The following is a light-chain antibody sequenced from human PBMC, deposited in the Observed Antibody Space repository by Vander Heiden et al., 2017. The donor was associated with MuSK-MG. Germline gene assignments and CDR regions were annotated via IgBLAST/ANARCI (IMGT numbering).Light chain of an antibody. CDR2: GVT. J-gene: IGLJ3*02. CDR1: SSDVGGNNF. Sequence: QSALPQPAPVSGSPGRSIAITCSGTSSDVGGNNFVSWYQQHPGKAPKLIISGVTERPSGVSNRFSGSKSGNTASLTISGLQAEDEADYYCYSYARSSIGMFGGGTKVTV. V-gene: IGLV2-23*02. CDR3: YSYARSSIGM.